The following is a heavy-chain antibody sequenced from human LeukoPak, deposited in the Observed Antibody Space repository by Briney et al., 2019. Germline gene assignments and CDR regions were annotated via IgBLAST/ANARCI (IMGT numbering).Heavy chain of an antibody. CDR1: GFTFSSYA. Sequence: PGGSLRLSCAASGFTFSSYAMSWVRHAPGNGLEWVSAISGSGGSTYYADSVKGRFTISRDNSKNTLYLQMNSLRAEDTAVYYCAPLPGSSWPFDPWGQGTLVTVSS. CDR2: ISGSGGST. CDR3: APLPGSSWPFDP. D-gene: IGHD6-13*01. J-gene: IGHJ5*02. V-gene: IGHV3-23*01.